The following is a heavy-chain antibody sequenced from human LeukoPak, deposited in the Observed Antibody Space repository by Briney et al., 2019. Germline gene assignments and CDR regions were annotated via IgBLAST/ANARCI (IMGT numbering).Heavy chain of an antibody. V-gene: IGHV4-39*07. D-gene: IGHD6-13*01. J-gene: IGHJ6*03. CDR1: DGSISSSSYY. Sequence: SETLSLTCTVSDGSISSSSYYWGWIRQPPGKGLEWIGSIYYSGSTYYNPSLKSRVTISVDTSKNQFSLKLSSVTAADTAVYYCAREAGAAAATGDYYYYYMDVWGKGTTVTVSS. CDR2: IYYSGST. CDR3: AREAGAAAATGDYYYYYMDV.